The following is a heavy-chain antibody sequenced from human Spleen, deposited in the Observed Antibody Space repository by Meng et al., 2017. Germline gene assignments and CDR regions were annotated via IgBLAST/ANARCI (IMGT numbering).Heavy chain of an antibody. V-gene: IGHV3-23*01. CDR3: ARDSNYDFWSGYYGNYYYGMDV. CDR1: AFTFSNYA. CDR2: ISGSGGNT. Sequence: GESLKISCVASAFTFSNYAMTWVRQAPGKGLEWVSAISGSGGNTYYADSVKGRFTISRDNSKNTLYLQMNSLRGEDTAVYYCARDSNYDFWSGYYGNYYYGMDVWGQGTTVTVSS. D-gene: IGHD3-3*01. J-gene: IGHJ6*02.